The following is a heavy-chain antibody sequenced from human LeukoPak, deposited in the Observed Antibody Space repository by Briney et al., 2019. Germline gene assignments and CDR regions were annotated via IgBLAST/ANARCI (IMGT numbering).Heavy chain of an antibody. D-gene: IGHD2-8*01. J-gene: IGHJ5*02. V-gene: IGHV3-23*01. CDR1: GFTFSSYA. CDR3: AKDHRYCTSGVCSTLNWFDP. CDR2: ISGSGGST. Sequence: GGSLRLSCAASGFTFSSYAMSWVRQAPGKGLEWVSAISGSGGSTYYADSVKGRFTISRDNSKNTLYLQMNSLRAEDTAVYYCAKDHRYCTSGVCSTLNWFDPWGQGTLVTVSS.